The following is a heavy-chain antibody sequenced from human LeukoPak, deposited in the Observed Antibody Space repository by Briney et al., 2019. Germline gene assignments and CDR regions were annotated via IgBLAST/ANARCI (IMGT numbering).Heavy chain of an antibody. V-gene: IGHV3-30*04. D-gene: IGHD3-10*01. Sequence: GGSLRLSCAASGSTFNDYTIHWVRQAPGKGLEWVAVISYDGSNKYYADSVKGRFTISRDTSKNTLYLQMNSLRAEDTAIYFCARELWFGELFFDYWGQGTLVTVSS. J-gene: IGHJ4*02. CDR3: ARELWFGELFFDY. CDR2: ISYDGSNK. CDR1: GSTFNDYT.